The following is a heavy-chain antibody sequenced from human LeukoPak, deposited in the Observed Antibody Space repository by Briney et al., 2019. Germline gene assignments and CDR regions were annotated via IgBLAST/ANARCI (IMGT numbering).Heavy chain of an antibody. Sequence: GGSLRLSCAASGSTFSSYGMNWVRQAPGKGLEWVGVVWYDGSNKYYGDSVKGRFTISRDNSKNMLYLEMNSLRAEDTAVYYCARDYGGNSYYFDYWGQGTLVTVSS. CDR1: GSTFSSYG. V-gene: IGHV3-33*01. CDR3: ARDYGGNSYYFDY. CDR2: VWYDGSNK. J-gene: IGHJ4*02. D-gene: IGHD4-23*01.